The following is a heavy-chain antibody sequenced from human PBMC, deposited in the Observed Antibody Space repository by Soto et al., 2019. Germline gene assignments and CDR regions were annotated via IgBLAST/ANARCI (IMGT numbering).Heavy chain of an antibody. V-gene: IGHV3-21*02. D-gene: IGHD2-21*01. J-gene: IGHJ4*02. Sequence: EVQLVESGGGLVKPGGPLRLSCAASGFSFSSYSMNWVRQAPGKGLEWLSRISSSSGTKVDYADSVKGRFTISRDNAKNTLYLQMNSLRDEDTAVYFCAKDNVEVWGQGTLVTVSS. CDR2: ISSSSGTKV. CDR3: AKDNVEV. CDR1: GFSFSSYS.